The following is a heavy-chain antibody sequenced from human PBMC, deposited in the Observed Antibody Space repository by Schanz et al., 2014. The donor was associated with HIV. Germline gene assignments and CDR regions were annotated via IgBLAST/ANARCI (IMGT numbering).Heavy chain of an antibody. V-gene: IGHV3-23*01. CDR3: ARALGRFRLYHLDY. CDR1: GFTFSNFA. J-gene: IGHJ4*02. D-gene: IGHD3-16*01. Sequence: EVQMLESGGGSVQPGGSLRLSCAASGFTFSNFAMSWVRQDPGRGLEWVSAISTGGERTFYADSVKGRFTISRDNSKNTLFLQMNSLRAEDTAVYYCARALGRFRLYHLDYWGQGTLVTVSS. CDR2: ISTGGERT.